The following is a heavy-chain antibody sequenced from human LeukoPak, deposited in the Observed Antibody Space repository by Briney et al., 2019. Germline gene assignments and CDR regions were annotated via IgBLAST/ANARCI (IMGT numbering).Heavy chain of an antibody. V-gene: IGHV3-66*04. CDR2: IYDGGAT. D-gene: IGHD2-21*01. CDR1: RFTVNSNY. J-gene: IGHJ4*02. Sequence: GGSLRLSCAASRFTVNSNYMSWVRQAPGKGLEWVSVIYDGGATKYVDSVKGRFTISRDDSKNTLFLQMDSLTVDDAGVYYCAKLLLWFGDFVFDYWGQETLVGVSS. CDR3: AKLLLWFGDFVFDY.